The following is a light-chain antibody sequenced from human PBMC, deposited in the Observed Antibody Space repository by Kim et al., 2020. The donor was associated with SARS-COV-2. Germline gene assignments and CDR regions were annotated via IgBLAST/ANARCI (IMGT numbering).Light chain of an antibody. CDR2: KAS. J-gene: IGKJ1*01. CDR1: QSIGNS. V-gene: IGKV1-5*03. CDR3: QQYNSYSWT. Sequence: ASIGDRVTITCRASQSIGNSLAWYQQKPGKAPKLLIYKASSLESGVPFRFSGSGSGTEITLTISSLQPDDFATYYCQQYNSYSWTFGQGTKVDIK.